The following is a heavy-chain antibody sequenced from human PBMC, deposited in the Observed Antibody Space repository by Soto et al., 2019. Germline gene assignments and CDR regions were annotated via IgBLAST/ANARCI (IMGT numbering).Heavy chain of an antibody. Sequence: GGSLRLSCATSGFTFRDHGMSWVRQAPGKGLDWVGFIRSSRYGGTTEYAASVKGRFFISGEDSKSIASLQMHHLETEDTAVYYCTRAPLRCSGGSCYSADAWGQGTLVTVSS. J-gene: IGHJ5*02. CDR1: GFTFRDHG. CDR3: TRAPLRCSGGSCYSADA. D-gene: IGHD2-15*01. V-gene: IGHV3-49*04. CDR2: IRSSRYGGTT.